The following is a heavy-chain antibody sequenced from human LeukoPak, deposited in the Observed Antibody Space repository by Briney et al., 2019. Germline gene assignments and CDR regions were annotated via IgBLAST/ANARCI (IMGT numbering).Heavy chain of an antibody. CDR3: ATQRSTVGAFDI. CDR1: GYTFTGYY. V-gene: IGHV1-46*01. CDR2: INPSGGST. J-gene: IGHJ3*02. Sequence: ASVKVSCKASGYTFTGYYMHWVRQAPGQGLEWMGIINPSGGSTSYAQKFQGRVTMTRDTSTSTVYMELSSLRSEDTAVYYCATQRSTVGAFDIWGQGTMVTVSS. D-gene: IGHD4-23*01.